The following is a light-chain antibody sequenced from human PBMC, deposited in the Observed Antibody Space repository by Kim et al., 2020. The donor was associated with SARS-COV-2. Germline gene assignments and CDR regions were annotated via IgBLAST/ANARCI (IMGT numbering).Light chain of an antibody. Sequence: SASVGDRVTITCRASQSISTWLAWYQQKPGQAPKLLIYRASSLEGGVPSRFSGSGSGTEFTLTISSLQPDDFATYYCQQYNSYSYTFGQGTKLEI. CDR2: RAS. CDR3: QQYNSYSYT. CDR1: QSISTW. V-gene: IGKV1-5*03. J-gene: IGKJ2*01.